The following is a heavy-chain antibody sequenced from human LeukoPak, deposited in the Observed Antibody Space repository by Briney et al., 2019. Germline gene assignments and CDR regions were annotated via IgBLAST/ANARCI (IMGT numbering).Heavy chain of an antibody. Sequence: GGSLRLSCAASGFTFSSYVMHWVRQAPGKGLEWVAVISYDGSNKYYADSVKGRFTISRDNSKNTLYLQMNSLRAEDTAVYYCAREIARGGVVEKEDAFDIWGQGTMVTVSS. CDR1: GFTFSSYV. CDR2: ISYDGSNK. V-gene: IGHV3-30*04. D-gene: IGHD3-16*01. J-gene: IGHJ3*02. CDR3: AREIARGGVVEKEDAFDI.